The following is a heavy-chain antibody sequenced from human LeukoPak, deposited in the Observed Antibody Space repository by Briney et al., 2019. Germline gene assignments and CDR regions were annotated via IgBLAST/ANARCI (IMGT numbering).Heavy chain of an antibody. CDR2: IIPIFGTA. J-gene: IGHJ1*01. D-gene: IGHD3-22*01. V-gene: IGHV1-69*01. Sequence: GSSVKVSCKASGGTFSSYAISWVRQAPGQGLEWMGGIIPIFGTANYAQRFQGRVTITADESTSTAYMELSSLRSEDTAVYYCARVSRYYYDSSGCLQHWGQGTLVTVSS. CDR1: GGTFSSYA. CDR3: ARVSRYYYDSSGCLQH.